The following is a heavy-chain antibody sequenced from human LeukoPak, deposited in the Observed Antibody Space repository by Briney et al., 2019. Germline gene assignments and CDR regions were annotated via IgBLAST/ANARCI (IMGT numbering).Heavy chain of an antibody. Sequence: GGSLRLSCAASGFTFSSYDMHWVRLATGKGLEWVSAIGTAGDTFYPGSVKGRFTVSRDNSKNTLYLQMNSLRAEDTAVYYCARWYYDSSGYWGQGTLVTVSS. CDR1: GFTFSSYD. CDR2: IGTAGDT. V-gene: IGHV3-13*04. J-gene: IGHJ4*02. D-gene: IGHD3-22*01. CDR3: ARWYYDSSGY.